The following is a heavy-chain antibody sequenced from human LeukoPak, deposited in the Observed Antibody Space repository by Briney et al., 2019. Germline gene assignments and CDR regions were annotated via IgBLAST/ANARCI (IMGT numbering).Heavy chain of an antibody. CDR2: IRYDGSNK. J-gene: IGHJ6*02. CDR1: GFTFSSYS. V-gene: IGHV3-30*02. Sequence: PGGSLRLSCAASGFTFSSYSMNWVRQAPGKGLEWVAFIRYDGSNKYYADSVKGRFTISRDNSKNTLYLQMNSLRAEDTAVYYCAKDPHERGILTDYYGMDVWGQGTTVTVSS. D-gene: IGHD3-9*01. CDR3: AKDPHERGILTDYYGMDV.